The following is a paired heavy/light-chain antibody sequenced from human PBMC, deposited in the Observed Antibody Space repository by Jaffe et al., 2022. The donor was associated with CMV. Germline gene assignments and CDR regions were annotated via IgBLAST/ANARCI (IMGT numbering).Light chain of an antibody. Sequence: QSALTQPASVSGSPGQSITISCSGASSDVGTYNLVSWYQQHPGKAPQLMIYEVNKRPSGVSDRFSGSKSGNTASLTISGLQAEDEADYYCSSYAGNTNLVVFGGGTHLTVL. V-gene: IGLV2-23*02. CDR3: SSYAGNTNLVV. CDR1: SSDVGTYNL. J-gene: IGLJ7*01. CDR2: EVN.
Heavy chain of an antibody. CDR3: ARHRCSGGKCFSFPPISFDP. Sequence: QPQLQESGPGLVKPSETLSLMCTVSGGPISSSSYYWGWIRQTPGKGLEWIGSIFYSGNTYYSPSLKSRVTISVDTSKNQLSLKLTSVTAADTAVYYCARHRCSGGKCFSFPPISFDPWGQGTLLTVSS. D-gene: IGHD2-15*01. CDR2: IFYSGNT. J-gene: IGHJ5*02. V-gene: IGHV4-39*01. CDR1: GGPISSSSYY.